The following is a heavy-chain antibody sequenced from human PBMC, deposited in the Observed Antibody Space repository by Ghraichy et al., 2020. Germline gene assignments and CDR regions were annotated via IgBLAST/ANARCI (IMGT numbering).Heavy chain of an antibody. CDR2: IGADAVTT. CDR3: AKGGHNTSYGFDP. CDR1: GFTFRSYS. V-gene: IGHV3-23*01. J-gene: IGHJ5*02. D-gene: IGHD1-26*01. Sequence: GESLNISCATSGFTFRSYSMNWVRQAPGKGLEWVSIIGADAVTTYYADSVKGRFTVSRDNSKNTLYLIMSGLRAEDTAVYYCAKGGHNTSYGFDPWGQGTLVTVSS.